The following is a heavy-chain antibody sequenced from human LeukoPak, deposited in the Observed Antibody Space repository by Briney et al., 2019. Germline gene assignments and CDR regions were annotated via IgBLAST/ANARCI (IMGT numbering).Heavy chain of an antibody. CDR3: ARGATVTRGWFDP. CDR1: GFTFSSYW. CDR2: INGDGSSI. D-gene: IGHD4-11*01. J-gene: IGHJ5*02. Sequence: QAGGSLRLSCAASGFTFSSYWMHWLRQAPGKGLVWVSRINGDGSSIIYADSVKGRFTISRDNAKNTLYLQMNSLRAEDTAVFYCARGATVTRGWFDPWGQGTLVTVSS. V-gene: IGHV3-74*01.